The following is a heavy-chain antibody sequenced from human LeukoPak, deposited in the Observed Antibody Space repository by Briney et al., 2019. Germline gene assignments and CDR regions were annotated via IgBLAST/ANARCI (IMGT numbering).Heavy chain of an antibody. Sequence: PSETLSLTCTVSGGSISSSSYYWGWIRQPPGKGLEWIGSIYYSGSTYYNPSLKSRVTISVDTSKNQFSLKLSSVTAADTAVYYCARAVLLWFGELLHFDYWGQGTLVTVSS. CDR3: ARAVLLWFGELLHFDY. CDR2: IYYSGST. V-gene: IGHV4-39*07. D-gene: IGHD3-10*01. J-gene: IGHJ4*02. CDR1: GGSISSSSYY.